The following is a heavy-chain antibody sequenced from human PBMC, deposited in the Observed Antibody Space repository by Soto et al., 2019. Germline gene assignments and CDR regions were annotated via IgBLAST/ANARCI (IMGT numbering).Heavy chain of an antibody. J-gene: IGHJ5*02. Sequence: GGSLKLSCAASEFTFSNYAMSWVRQAPGKGLEWVSGISGSGGTTYYADSVKGRFTISRDNSKNTLYLQMNSLRAEDTAVYYCARHPERIAEIGWFDPWGQGTLVTVSS. CDR3: ARHPERIAEIGWFDP. CDR1: EFTFSNYA. D-gene: IGHD6-13*01. CDR2: ISGSGGTT. V-gene: IGHV3-23*01.